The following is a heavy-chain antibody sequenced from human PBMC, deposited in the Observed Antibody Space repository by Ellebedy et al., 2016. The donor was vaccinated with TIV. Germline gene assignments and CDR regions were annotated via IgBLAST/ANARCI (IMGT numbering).Heavy chain of an antibody. V-gene: IGHV3-7*01. Sequence: GESLKISCAASGFTFRSYWMTWVRQAPGQGLEWVANINQDGSDKYYVDSVKGRFTIYRDNAKNSLYLQMNSPRADDTAIYYCATDGSYGDYLSPRHAFAVWGQGTSVTVSS. CDR3: ATDGSYGDYLSPRHAFAV. CDR1: GFTFRSYW. CDR2: INQDGSDK. J-gene: IGHJ3*01. D-gene: IGHD4-17*01.